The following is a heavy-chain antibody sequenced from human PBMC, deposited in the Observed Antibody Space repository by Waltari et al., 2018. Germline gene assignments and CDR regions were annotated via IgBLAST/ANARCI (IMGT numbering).Heavy chain of an antibody. Sequence: QVQLVQSGAEVKKPGASVKVSCKASGYSFIDQYIHWVRQAPGQGLEWMGLFNPNTGVTKFAQKFQGRVTMTSKTSMRTAHMELGRLRFDDTAGYYCALEQRDAVAYFDYWGQGTLVTVSS. CDR2: FNPNTGVT. D-gene: IGHD5-18*01. V-gene: IGHV1-2*02. J-gene: IGHJ4*02. CDR1: GYSFIDQY. CDR3: ALEQRDAVAYFDY.